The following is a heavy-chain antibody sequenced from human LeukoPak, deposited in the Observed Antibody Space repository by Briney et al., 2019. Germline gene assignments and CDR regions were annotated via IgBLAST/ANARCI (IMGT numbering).Heavy chain of an antibody. CDR3: AREHWDFDY. D-gene: IGHD7-27*01. CDR2: ISGSGEST. Sequence: EGSLRLSCAASGFTFTNYAMTWVRRAPGKGLEWVSEISGSGESTYYGDSVRGRFTISRDNSKNTLYLQMNSLRAGDTAIYYCAREHWDFDYWGQGTLVTVSS. CDR1: GFTFTNYA. V-gene: IGHV3-23*01. J-gene: IGHJ4*02.